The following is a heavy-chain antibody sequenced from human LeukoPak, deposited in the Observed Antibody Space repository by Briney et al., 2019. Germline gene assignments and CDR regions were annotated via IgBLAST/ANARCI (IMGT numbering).Heavy chain of an antibody. Sequence: GGSLRLSCAASGFTFSGYWMSWVRQTPGKGLEWLANIKQDGSEKFYLDSVKGRFTISRDNAKNSVYLQINSLRAEDTALYYCARGDWDSSGHFDYWGQGTRVTVSS. CDR3: ARGDWDSSGHFDY. CDR2: IKQDGSEK. D-gene: IGHD3-22*01. V-gene: IGHV3-7*01. CDR1: GFTFSGYW. J-gene: IGHJ4*02.